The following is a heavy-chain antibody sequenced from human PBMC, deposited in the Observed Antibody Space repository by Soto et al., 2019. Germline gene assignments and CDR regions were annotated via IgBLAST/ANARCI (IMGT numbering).Heavy chain of an antibody. CDR2: IYYSGST. V-gene: IGHV4-31*03. D-gene: IGHD2-21*02. J-gene: IGHJ4*02. CDR1: GGSISSGGYY. CDR3: ARGGVLLSFDY. Sequence: QVQLQESGPGLVKPSQTLSLTCTVSGGSISSGGYYWSWSRQHPGKGLEWIGYIYYSGSTYYNPSLKSRVTISVDTAKNQFSLKLSSVPAADTAVYYCARGGVLLSFDYWGQGTLVTVSS.